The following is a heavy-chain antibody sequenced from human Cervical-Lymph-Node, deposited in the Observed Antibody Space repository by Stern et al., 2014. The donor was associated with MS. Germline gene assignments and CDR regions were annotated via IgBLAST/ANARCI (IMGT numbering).Heavy chain of an antibody. CDR2: FDPADSET. CDR3: VRHRDSAGYDTFDL. CDR1: GYTFSDFW. V-gene: IGHV5-51*01. Sequence: VQLVESGAEVKKPGASLKVSCRASGYTFSDFWIRWVRQTPGKGLEWMGVFDPADSETTYSPTFQGQVTMSADESIGTAHMALRSLKASDTAMYYCVRHRDSAGYDTFDLWGQGTMLIVSS. D-gene: IGHD3-22*01. J-gene: IGHJ3*01.